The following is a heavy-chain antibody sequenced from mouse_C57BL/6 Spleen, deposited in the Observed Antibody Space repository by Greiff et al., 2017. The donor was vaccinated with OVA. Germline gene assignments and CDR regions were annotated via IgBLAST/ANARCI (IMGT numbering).Heavy chain of an antibody. V-gene: IGHV1-54*01. CDR2: INPGSGGT. Sequence: VQLQQSGAELVRPGTSVKVSCKASGYAFTNYLIEWVKQRPGQGLEWIGVINPGSGGTNYNEKFKGKATLTADKSSSTAYMQLSSLTSEDSAVYFCARRAQATGYYFDYWGQGTTLTVSS. D-gene: IGHD3-2*02. J-gene: IGHJ2*01. CDR3: ARRAQATGYYFDY. CDR1: GYAFTNYL.